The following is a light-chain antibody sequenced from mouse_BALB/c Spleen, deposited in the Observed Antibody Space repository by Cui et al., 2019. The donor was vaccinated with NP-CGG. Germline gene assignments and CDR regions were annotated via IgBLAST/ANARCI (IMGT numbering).Light chain of an antibody. J-gene: IGLJ1*01. CDR3: ALWYSNHWV. CDR1: TGAVTTSNY. Sequence: QIVVTQEAALTTSPRETVIFTCRSSTGAVTTSNYANWVQEKPDHLFTGLIGGTNNRAPGVPARFSGSLIENKAALTITGAQTEDEAIYFCALWYSNHWVFGGGTKLTVL. CDR2: GTN. V-gene: IGLV1*01.